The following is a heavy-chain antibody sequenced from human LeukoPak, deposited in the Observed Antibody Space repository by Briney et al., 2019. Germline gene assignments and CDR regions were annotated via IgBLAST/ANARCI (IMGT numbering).Heavy chain of an antibody. V-gene: IGHV4-59*02. CDR2: IHHSGST. CDR1: GDSVTNHQ. D-gene: IGHD6-6*01. Sequence: SETLSLTCAVSGDSVTNHQWSWVRQPPGKGLEWIAYIHHSGSTNYNPSLKNRVTISIDTSENQFSLRLISVTAADTAVYYCARYPLAFDFWGQGILVTVSS. CDR3: ARYPLAFDF. J-gene: IGHJ4*02.